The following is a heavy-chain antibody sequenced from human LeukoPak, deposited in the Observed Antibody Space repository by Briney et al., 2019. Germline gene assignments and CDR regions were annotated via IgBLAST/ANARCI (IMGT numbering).Heavy chain of an antibody. D-gene: IGHD4-17*01. CDR1: GFTFSSSA. CDR2: ISNNGGYT. Sequence: GGSLRLSCAASGFTFSSSAMSWVRQAPGKGLEWVSAISNNGGYTYYADSVQGRFTISRDNSKSTLCLQMNSLRAEDTAVYYCAKTTVTTDYWGQGTLVTVSS. J-gene: IGHJ4*02. V-gene: IGHV3-23*01. CDR3: AKTTVTTDY.